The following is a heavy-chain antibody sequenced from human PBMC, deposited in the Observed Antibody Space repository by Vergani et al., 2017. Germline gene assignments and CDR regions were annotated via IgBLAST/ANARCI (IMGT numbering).Heavy chain of an antibody. V-gene: IGHV1-69*11. J-gene: IGHJ4*02. Sequence: QVQLVQSGAEVKKPGSSVKVSCKASGGTFSSYAISWVRQAPGQGLEWMGLVDPEDGETIYAEKFQGRVTITADESTSTAYMELSSLRSEDTAVYYCARDTMVRGVIITYYFDYWGQGTLVTVSS. CDR1: GGTFSSYA. CDR3: ARDTMVRGVIITYYFDY. D-gene: IGHD3-10*01. CDR2: VDPEDGET.